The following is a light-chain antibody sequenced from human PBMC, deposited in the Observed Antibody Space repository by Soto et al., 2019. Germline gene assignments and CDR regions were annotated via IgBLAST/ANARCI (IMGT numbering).Light chain of an antibody. CDR1: QSVSSNF. J-gene: IGKJ1*01. CDR3: PQYDTSPWT. Sequence: EIVLTQSPGTLSLSPGERATLSCRASQSVSSNFLAWYQQKPGQAPRLLIYGASSRAIGIPDRFSGSGSATAFTLTISRLEPEELAVYYCPQYDTSPWTCGQGTKVEIK. CDR2: GAS. V-gene: IGKV3-20*01.